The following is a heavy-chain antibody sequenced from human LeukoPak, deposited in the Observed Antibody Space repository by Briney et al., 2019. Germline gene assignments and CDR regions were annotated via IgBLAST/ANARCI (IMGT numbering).Heavy chain of an antibody. CDR3: ATSESQTRFDY. Sequence: KGGESLKISCKGSEYSFTTHWIGWVRQMPGKGLDWMGIIFPGDSDTTYSPSFQGQVTISADKSTSTAYLQWDSLKASDTAIYYCATSESQTRFDYWGQGTLVTVSS. J-gene: IGHJ4*02. V-gene: IGHV5-51*01. CDR2: IFPGDSDT. CDR1: EYSFTTHW. D-gene: IGHD1/OR15-1a*01.